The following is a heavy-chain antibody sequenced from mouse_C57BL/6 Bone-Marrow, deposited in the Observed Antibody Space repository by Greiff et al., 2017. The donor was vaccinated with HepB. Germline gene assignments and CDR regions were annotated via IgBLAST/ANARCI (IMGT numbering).Heavy chain of an antibody. D-gene: IGHD4-1*01. CDR3: ARSTGKNYAMDY. CDR2: INPNNGGT. V-gene: IGHV1-18*01. CDR1: GYTFTDYN. J-gene: IGHJ4*01. Sequence: VQLKQSGPELVKPGASVKIPCKASGYTFTDYNMDWVKQSHGKSLEWIGDINPNNGGTIYNQKFKGKATLTVDKSSSTAYMELRSLTSEDTAVYYCARSTGKNYAMDYWGQGTSVTVSS.